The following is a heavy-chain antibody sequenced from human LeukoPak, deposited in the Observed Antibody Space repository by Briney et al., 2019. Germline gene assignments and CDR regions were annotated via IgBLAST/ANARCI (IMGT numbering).Heavy chain of an antibody. CDR2: ISSSSSYM. V-gene: IGHV3-21*01. Sequence: GGSLRLSCAASGFTFSSYSMNWVRQAPGKGLEWVSSISSSSSYMYYADSVKGRFTISRDNAKNSLYLQVNSLRAEDTALYYCARTYDSSGYYSFWFDPWGQGTLVTVSS. J-gene: IGHJ5*02. CDR3: ARTYDSSGYYSFWFDP. D-gene: IGHD3-22*01. CDR1: GFTFSSYS.